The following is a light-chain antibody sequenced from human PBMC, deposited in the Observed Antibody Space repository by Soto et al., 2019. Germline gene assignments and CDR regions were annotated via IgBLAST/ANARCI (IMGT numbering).Light chain of an antibody. V-gene: IGLV1-44*01. J-gene: IGLJ3*02. CDR3: PPVDASLNGRGV. CDR2: NNN. Sequence: QSVLTQPPSASGTPGQRVTISCSGSRSNIGNNAVTWYPQFPGTAPKLLIYNNNQPPSGVPDPFSGSKSGTSASLAIGGLHSDGEAGYYCPPVDASLNGRGVFGGGTKVTVL. CDR1: RSNIGNNA.